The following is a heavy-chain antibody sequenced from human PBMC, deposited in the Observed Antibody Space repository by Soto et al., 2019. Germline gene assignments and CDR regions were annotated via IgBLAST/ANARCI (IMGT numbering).Heavy chain of an antibody. Sequence: GXSVKVSCKASVGTFSSYAISWVRQAPGQGLEWMGGIIPIFGTANYAQKFQGRVTITADGSTSTAYMELSSLRSEYTAVYYCARAKPYCSGGSCYYYYGMDVWGQGTTVTVSS. D-gene: IGHD2-15*01. V-gene: IGHV1-69*13. CDR3: ARAKPYCSGGSCYYYYGMDV. CDR1: VGTFSSYA. CDR2: IIPIFGTA. J-gene: IGHJ6*02.